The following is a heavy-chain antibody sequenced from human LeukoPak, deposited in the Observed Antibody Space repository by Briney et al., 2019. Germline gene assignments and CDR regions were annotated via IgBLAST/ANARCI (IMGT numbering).Heavy chain of an antibody. V-gene: IGHV3-23*01. CDR3: AKPPNYGAYYYGMDV. Sequence: GGSLRLSCAASGFTFTNYAMSWVRQAPGKGLEGVSAISYNGGSTYYSDSVKGRFTISRDNSKNTVYLQMNSLRAEDTAVYYCAKPPNYGAYYYGMDVWGKGTTVTVSS. D-gene: IGHD4/OR15-4a*01. J-gene: IGHJ6*04. CDR2: ISYNGGST. CDR1: GFTFTNYA.